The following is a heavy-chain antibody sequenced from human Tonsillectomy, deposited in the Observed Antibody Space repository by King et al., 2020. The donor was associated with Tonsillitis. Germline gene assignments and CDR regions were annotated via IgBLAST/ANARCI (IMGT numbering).Heavy chain of an antibody. CDR1: GFTFTSYA. J-gene: IGHJ4*02. D-gene: IGHD3-10*01. CDR2: ISGGGGST. Sequence: VQLVESGGGLAQPGGSLRLSCVGSGFTFTSYAIRWVRQAPGKGLEWVSIISGGGGSTHYKDSGKGRFIISRDNSKNTVFLQMNSLRDGDTATYFCASLKRKFGSGSYRDFWGQGTLVTVSS. V-gene: IGHV3-23*04. CDR3: ASLKRKFGSGSYRDF.